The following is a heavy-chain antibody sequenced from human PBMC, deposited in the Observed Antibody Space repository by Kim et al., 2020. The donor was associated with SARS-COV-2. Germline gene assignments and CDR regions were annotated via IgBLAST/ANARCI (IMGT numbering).Heavy chain of an antibody. D-gene: IGHD3-3*01. CDR1: GGSFSGYY. Sequence: SETLSLTCAVYGGSFSGYYWSWIRQPPGKGLEWIGEINHSGSTNYNPSLKSRVTISVDTSKNQFSLKLSSVTAADTAVYYCARSGADYDFWSGYRADAFDIWGQGTMVTVSS. J-gene: IGHJ3*02. V-gene: IGHV4-34*01. CDR3: ARSGADYDFWSGYRADAFDI. CDR2: INHSGST.